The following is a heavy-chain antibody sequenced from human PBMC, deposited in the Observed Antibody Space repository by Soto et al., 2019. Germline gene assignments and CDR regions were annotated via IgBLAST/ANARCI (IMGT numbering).Heavy chain of an antibody. CDR1: GFTFDDYA. J-gene: IGHJ4*02. D-gene: IGHD4-17*01. CDR2: ISWNSGSI. Sequence: EVQLVGSGGGLVQPGRSLRLSCAASGFTFDDYAMHWVRQAPGKGLEWVSGISWNSGSIGYADSVKGRFTISRDNAKNSLYLQMNSLRAEDTALYYCAKAQFQNYGDYYFDYWGQGTLLTVSS. V-gene: IGHV3-9*01. CDR3: AKAQFQNYGDYYFDY.